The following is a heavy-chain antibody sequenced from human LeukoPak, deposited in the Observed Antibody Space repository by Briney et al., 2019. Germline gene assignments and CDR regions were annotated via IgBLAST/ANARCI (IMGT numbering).Heavy chain of an antibody. CDR2: ISAYNGNT. D-gene: IGHD2-2*02. CDR1: GYTFTSYG. Sequence: ASVKVSCKASGYTFTSYGISRVRQAPGQGLEWMGWISAYNGNTNYAQKLQGRVTMTTDTSTSTAYMELRSLRSDDTAVYYCVRGDGYTSTRPFDYWGQGTPVTVSS. CDR3: VRGDGYTSTRPFDY. V-gene: IGHV1-18*01. J-gene: IGHJ4*02.